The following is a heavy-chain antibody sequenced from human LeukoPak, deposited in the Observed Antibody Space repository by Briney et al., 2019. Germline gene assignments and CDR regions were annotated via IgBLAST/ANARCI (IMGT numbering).Heavy chain of an antibody. V-gene: IGHV1-2*06. CDR3: ARDYCGGDCFPDY. Sequence: GASVKVSCKASGYTFTGYYVHWVRQAPGQGLEWMGRINPNSGDTNYAQKFQGRVTMTRDTSISTAHMELSRLRSDDTAVYYCARDYCGGDCFPDYWGQGTLATVSS. J-gene: IGHJ4*02. D-gene: IGHD2-21*02. CDR2: INPNSGDT. CDR1: GYTFTGYY.